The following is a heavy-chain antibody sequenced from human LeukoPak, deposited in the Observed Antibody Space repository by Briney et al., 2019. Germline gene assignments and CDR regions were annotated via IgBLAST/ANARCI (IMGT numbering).Heavy chain of an antibody. CDR2: IYYSGST. Sequence: PSEALSLTCTVSGGSISSYYWSWIRQPPGKGLEWIGYIYYSGSTNYNPSLKSRVTISVDTSKNQLSLKLSSVTAAYTAVYYCARVRATLFGVAMDYMDVWGKGTTVTVSS. D-gene: IGHD3-3*01. J-gene: IGHJ6*03. V-gene: IGHV4-59*08. CDR3: ARVRATLFGVAMDYMDV. CDR1: GGSISSYY.